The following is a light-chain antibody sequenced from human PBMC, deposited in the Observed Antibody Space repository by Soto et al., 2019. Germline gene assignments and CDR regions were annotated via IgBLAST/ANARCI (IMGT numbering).Light chain of an antibody. J-gene: IGKJ2*02. CDR3: QQYNSYCT. V-gene: IGKV1-5*01. Sequence: TQSPSTLSASVGDRVTITCRASQSISSWLAWYQQKPGKAPKLLIYDASSLESGVPSRFSGSGSGTEFTLTISSLQPDDFATYYCQQYNSYCTLGQGTK. CDR1: QSISSW. CDR2: DAS.